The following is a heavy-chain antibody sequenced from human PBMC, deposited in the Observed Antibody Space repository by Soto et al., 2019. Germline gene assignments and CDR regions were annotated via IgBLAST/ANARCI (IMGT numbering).Heavy chain of an antibody. CDR1: GYTFTSYH. CDR2: ISPSGGRT. CDR3: AREGVQGGLDV. Sequence: QVQLVQSGAEVKKPGASERISCKASGYTFTSYHLHWVRQAPGQGLEWVGMISPSGGRTTYAQKFQRRVTMTRDTSTNTIFMELNSLRSDDTAIYYCAREGVQGGLDVGGQGTTVTVSS. J-gene: IGHJ6*02. D-gene: IGHD2-8*01. V-gene: IGHV1-46*01.